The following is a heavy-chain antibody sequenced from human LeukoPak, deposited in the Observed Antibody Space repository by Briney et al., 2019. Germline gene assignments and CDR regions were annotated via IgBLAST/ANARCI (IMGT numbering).Heavy chain of an antibody. V-gene: IGHV3-74*01. CDR3: ARGRPHGNDY. CDR2: IASDGSST. D-gene: IGHD4-23*01. Sequence: GGSLRLSCAASGFTFSIYWMNWVRQAPGKGLVWVSRIASDGSSTTYADSVKGRFSISRDNAKNTLYLQMNSLRVEDTAVYYCARGRPHGNDYWGQGTLVTVSS. J-gene: IGHJ4*02. CDR1: GFTFSIYW.